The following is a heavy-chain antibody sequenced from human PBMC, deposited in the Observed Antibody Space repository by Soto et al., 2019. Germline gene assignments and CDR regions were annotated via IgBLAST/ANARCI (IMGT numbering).Heavy chain of an antibody. CDR3: ARGNAPVIHSSFEI. Sequence: QMQLVESGGGVVQPGTSLRVSCEVSGFPFSSYGMHWVRQAPGKGLEWVGAMSREGNRQDYGDSVRGRFSISRDNSKNTLYLQMNSLRGDDTAVYYCARGNAPVIHSSFEIWGEGTVVTVSS. J-gene: IGHJ3*02. V-gene: IGHV3-30*03. CDR2: MSREGNRQ. CDR1: GFPFSSYG.